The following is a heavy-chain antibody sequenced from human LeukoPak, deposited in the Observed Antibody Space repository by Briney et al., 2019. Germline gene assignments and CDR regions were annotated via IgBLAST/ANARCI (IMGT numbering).Heavy chain of an antibody. Sequence: SETLSLTCTVSGGSISSYYWSWIRQPAGKGLEWIGRIYTSGSTNYNPSLKSRVTMSVDTSKNQFSLKLGSVTAADTAVYYCARDSAGFGDSHWFDPWGQGTLVTVSS. D-gene: IGHD3-10*01. CDR2: IYTSGST. CDR1: GGSISSYY. V-gene: IGHV4-4*07. CDR3: ARDSAGFGDSHWFDP. J-gene: IGHJ5*02.